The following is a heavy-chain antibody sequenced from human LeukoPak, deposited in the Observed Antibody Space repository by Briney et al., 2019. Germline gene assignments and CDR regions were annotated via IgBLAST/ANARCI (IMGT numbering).Heavy chain of an antibody. CDR1: GFTFSSYA. V-gene: IGHV3-30*04. CDR3: ARGIQLPPSGGLRY. J-gene: IGHJ4*02. Sequence: PGGSLRLSCAASGFTFSSYAMHWVRQAPGKGLEGVAVISHDGSNKYYADSVKGRFTISRDNSKNTLYLQMNSLRAEDTAVYYCARGIQLPPSGGLRYWGQGTLVTVSS. D-gene: IGHD2-2*01. CDR2: ISHDGSNK.